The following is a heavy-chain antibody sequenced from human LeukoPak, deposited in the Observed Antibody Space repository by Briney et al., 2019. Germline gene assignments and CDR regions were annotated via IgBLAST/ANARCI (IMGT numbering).Heavy chain of an antibody. CDR3: ARTGGAGYIDY. CDR2: IYYSGST. V-gene: IGHV4-61*10. J-gene: IGHJ4*02. CDR1: GNSISSGDNY. D-gene: IGHD5-18*01. Sequence: ETLSLTCTVSGNSISSGDNYWSWIRQPAGKGLEWIGCIYYSGSTNYIPSLKSRVTISLDMSKNQFSLRLSSVTAADTAVYYCARTGGAGYIDYWGQGTLVTVSS.